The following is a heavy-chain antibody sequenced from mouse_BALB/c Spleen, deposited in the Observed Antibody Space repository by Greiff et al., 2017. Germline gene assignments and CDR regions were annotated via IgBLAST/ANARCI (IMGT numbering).Heavy chain of an antibody. Sequence: VQLQQSGAELVRPGALVKLSCKASGFNIKDYYMHWVKQRPEQGLEWIGWIDPENGNTKYDPKFQGKASITADTSSNTAYLQLSSLTSEDTAVYYCASSRGNYYAMDYWGQGTSVTVSS. CDR3: ASSRGNYYAMDY. D-gene: IGHD2-1*01. CDR1: GFNIKDYY. CDR2: IDPENGNT. V-gene: IGHV14-1*02. J-gene: IGHJ4*01.